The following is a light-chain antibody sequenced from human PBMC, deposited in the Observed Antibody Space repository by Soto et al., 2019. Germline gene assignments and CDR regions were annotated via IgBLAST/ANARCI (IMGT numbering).Light chain of an antibody. V-gene: IGKV1-5*03. CDR3: QNYNSYSEE. Sequence: IRMTHSPSTLSASILYIVTITFRSSQSIIIWLALYQQKPGRAPKLLMYEASSLESGFPSRFSFIGSVTEFTLTISSVQHDDFATYYCQNYNSYSEEFGQGTKVDIK. J-gene: IGKJ1*01. CDR1: QSIIIW. CDR2: EAS.